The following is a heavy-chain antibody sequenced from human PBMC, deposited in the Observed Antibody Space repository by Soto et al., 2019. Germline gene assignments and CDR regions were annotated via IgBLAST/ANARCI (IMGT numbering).Heavy chain of an antibody. V-gene: IGHV3-15*01. CDR3: LSAMIVVP. CDR2: IKSKTDGGTT. D-gene: IGHD3-22*01. Sequence: LRLSCAASGFIFSGYYMTWIRQAPGKGLEWVGRIKSKTDGGTTDYAAPVKGRFTISRDDSKNTLYLQMNSLKTEDTAVYYCLSAMIVVPWGQGTLVTVSS. CDR1: GFIFSGYY. J-gene: IGHJ5*02.